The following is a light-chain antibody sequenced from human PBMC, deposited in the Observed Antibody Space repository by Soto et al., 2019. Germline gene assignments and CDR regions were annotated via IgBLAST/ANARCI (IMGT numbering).Light chain of an antibody. V-gene: IGKV3-11*01. CDR2: DAS. J-gene: IGKJ5*01. CDR1: ESVRTY. Sequence: ETVLTQFPATLSLSPGERATLSCRASESVRTYLAWYQQKPGQSPRLLIYDASKRATGIPARFSGSGSGADFTLTISSLEPEDFAIYYCQQHNNWPTLGQGTRLEIK. CDR3: QQHNNWPT.